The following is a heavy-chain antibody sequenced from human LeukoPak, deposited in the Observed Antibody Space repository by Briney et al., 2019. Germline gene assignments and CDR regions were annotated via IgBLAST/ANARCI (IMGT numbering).Heavy chain of an antibody. Sequence: GGSLRLSCAASGFTFSSYWMHWVRQVPGKGLVWVSRINSDGNITNYADSVKGRFTISRDNAENTLYLQMNTLRADDAAVYYCAREKQQRGFDYWGQGTLVTVSS. CDR2: INSDGNIT. CDR3: AREKQQRGFDY. D-gene: IGHD6-13*01. V-gene: IGHV3-74*01. J-gene: IGHJ4*02. CDR1: GFTFSSYW.